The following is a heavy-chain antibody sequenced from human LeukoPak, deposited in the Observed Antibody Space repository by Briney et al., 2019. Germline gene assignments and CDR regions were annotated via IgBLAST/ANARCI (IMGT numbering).Heavy chain of an antibody. CDR3: ARQSGYSYGPRFDY. D-gene: IGHD5-18*01. V-gene: IGHV1-69*01. J-gene: IGHJ4*02. Sequence: SVTVSCKASGGTFSIYAISWVRQAPGQGLEWMGGIIPIFGTANYAQKFQGRVTITADESTSTAYMELSSLRSEDTAVYYCARQSGYSYGPRFDYWGQGTLVTVSS. CDR2: IIPIFGTA. CDR1: GGTFSIYA.